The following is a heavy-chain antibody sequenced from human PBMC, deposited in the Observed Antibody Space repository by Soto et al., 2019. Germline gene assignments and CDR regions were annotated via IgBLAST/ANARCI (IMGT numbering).Heavy chain of an antibody. CDR1: GFTFSRYA. Sequence: QVQLVESGGGVVQPGRSLRLSCAASGFTFSRYAMHWVRQAPGKGLEWVAVISYDGSNKYYADSVKGRFTISRDNSKNTLYLQMNSLRAEDTAVYYCARGWGELPDYWGQGTLVTVSS. V-gene: IGHV3-30-3*01. CDR2: ISYDGSNK. CDR3: ARGWGELPDY. J-gene: IGHJ4*02. D-gene: IGHD1-26*01.